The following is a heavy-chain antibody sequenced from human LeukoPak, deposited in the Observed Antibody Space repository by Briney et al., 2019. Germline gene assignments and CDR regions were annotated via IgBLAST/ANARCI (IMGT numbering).Heavy chain of an antibody. Sequence: ASVKVSCKASGYTFTGYYMHWVRQAPGQGLEWMGWINPNSGGTNYAQKFQGRVTMTRDTSIGTAYMELSRLRSDDTAVYYCARDLWTFWSGYYWAYWGQGTLVTVSS. CDR3: ARDLWTFWSGYYWAY. CDR2: INPNSGGT. V-gene: IGHV1-2*02. CDR1: GYTFTGYY. D-gene: IGHD3-3*01. J-gene: IGHJ4*02.